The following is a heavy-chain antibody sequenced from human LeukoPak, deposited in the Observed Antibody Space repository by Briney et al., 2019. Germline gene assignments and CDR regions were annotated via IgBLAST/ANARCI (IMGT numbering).Heavy chain of an antibody. CDR1: GFTFSIYE. CDR2: IIQSVSTV. J-gene: IGHJ4*02. CDR3: ARERQSCGGDCSDY. V-gene: IGHV3-48*03. Sequence: PGGSLRLSCVASGFTFSIYEMNWVRQAPGKGLEWVSYIIQSVSTVYYADSVKGRFTISRDNAKNSLYLQMNSLRAEDTAVYYCARERQSCGGDCSDYWGQGTLVTVSS. D-gene: IGHD2-21*01.